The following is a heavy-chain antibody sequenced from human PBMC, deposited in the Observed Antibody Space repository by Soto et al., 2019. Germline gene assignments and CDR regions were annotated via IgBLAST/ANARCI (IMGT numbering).Heavy chain of an antibody. CDR3: ARRRTSVVTQAYFDS. Sequence: SETLSLTCTFTGDSINNRSYSWGWIRQPPGKGLEWLGSIYSSGSPYNNPSLKSRVSMSVDTSKNQFSLKLRSVTAADTALYYCARRRTSVVTQAYFDSWGQGSLVTVSS. CDR2: IYSSGSP. CDR1: GDSINNRSYS. D-gene: IGHD2-21*02. J-gene: IGHJ4*02. V-gene: IGHV4-39*01.